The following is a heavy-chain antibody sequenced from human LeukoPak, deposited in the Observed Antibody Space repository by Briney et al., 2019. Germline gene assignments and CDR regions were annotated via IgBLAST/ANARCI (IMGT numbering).Heavy chain of an antibody. V-gene: IGHV4-39*07. CDR2: IYYSGST. CDR3: ARVGLITFGGVIVDTPFDY. J-gene: IGHJ4*02. D-gene: IGHD3-16*02. Sequence: SETLSLTCTVSGGSISSSSYYWGWIRQPPGTGLEWIGSIYYSGSTNYNPSLKSRVTISVDTSKNQFSLKLSSVTAADTAVYYCARVGLITFGGVIVDTPFDYWGQGTLVTVSS. CDR1: GGSISSSSYY.